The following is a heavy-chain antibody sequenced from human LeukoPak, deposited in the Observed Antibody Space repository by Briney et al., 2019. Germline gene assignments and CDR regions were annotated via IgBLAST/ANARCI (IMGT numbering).Heavy chain of an antibody. CDR3: AKLTMIVVVITTGDY. CDR2: ISGSGGST. J-gene: IGHJ4*02. Sequence: GGSLRLSCAASGFTFSSYAMSWVRQAPGKGLEWVSAISGSGGSTYYADSVKGRFTISRDNSKNTLYLQMNSLRAEDTAVYYCAKLTMIVVVITTGDYWGQGTLVTVSS. CDR1: GFTFSSYA. V-gene: IGHV3-23*01. D-gene: IGHD3-22*01.